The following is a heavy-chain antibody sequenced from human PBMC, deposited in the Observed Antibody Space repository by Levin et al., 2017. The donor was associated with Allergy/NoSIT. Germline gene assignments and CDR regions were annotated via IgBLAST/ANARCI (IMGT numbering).Heavy chain of an antibody. D-gene: IGHD4-17*01. J-gene: IGHJ4*02. CDR1: GFSLSSPGVG. Sequence: SGPTLVRPTQTLTLTCSYSGFSLSSPGVGVGWVRQSPGKALEWLALIYWDEDKRYSPSLRSRLTITMDTSKNQVFLRMTNMATVATATYYFTHRRPPLRTRHFDYWGQGALVNVSS. V-gene: IGHV2-5*02. CDR3: THRRPPLRTRHFDY. CDR2: IYWDEDK.